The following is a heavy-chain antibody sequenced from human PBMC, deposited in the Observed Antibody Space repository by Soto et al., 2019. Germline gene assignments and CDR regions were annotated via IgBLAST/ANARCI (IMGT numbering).Heavy chain of an antibody. CDR3: AKDKRGSAYYAISGYQPVAPDYYYCMDV. Sequence: PGGSLSLSCAASGFTFSSYAMSWVRQAPGTGLEWDSAINGSGGSTYYADSVQGRFTISRDNSKNTLYLQMNSLRAEDTAVYYCAKDKRGSAYYAISGYQPVAPDYYYCMDVWGQGTTVTVSS. V-gene: IGHV3-23*01. CDR2: INGSGGST. J-gene: IGHJ6*02. CDR1: GFTFSSYA. D-gene: IGHD3-22*01.